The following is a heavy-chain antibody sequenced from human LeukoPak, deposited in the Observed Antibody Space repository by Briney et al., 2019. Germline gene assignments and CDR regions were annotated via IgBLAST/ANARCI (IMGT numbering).Heavy chain of an antibody. CDR1: GFTVSSNY. CDR2: IYGSSRT. CDR3: ARDRADGYNYGDYFDN. Sequence: PGGSLRLSCAASGFTVSSNYMNWVRQAPGKGLEWVSVIYGSSRTYYADSVKGRFTISRDNSKSTVYLQMDSLRAEDTAVYYCARDRADGYNYGDYFDNWGQGTLVTVSS. D-gene: IGHD5-18*01. J-gene: IGHJ4*02. V-gene: IGHV3-66*01.